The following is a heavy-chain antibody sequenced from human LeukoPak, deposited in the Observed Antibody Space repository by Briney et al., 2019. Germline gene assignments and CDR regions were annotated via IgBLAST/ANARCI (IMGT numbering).Heavy chain of an antibody. CDR1: GFTFSNYW. CDR2: IKQDGSEI. V-gene: IGHV3-7*01. J-gene: IGHJ4*02. Sequence: PGGSLRLSCAASGFTFSNYWMTWVRQAPGKGLEWVATIKQDGSEIYYVDSVRGRFTISRDNAKNSLYLQVNSLRADDTAAYYCASLWEGGYWGQGTLVTVSS. D-gene: IGHD3-16*01. CDR3: ASLWEGGY.